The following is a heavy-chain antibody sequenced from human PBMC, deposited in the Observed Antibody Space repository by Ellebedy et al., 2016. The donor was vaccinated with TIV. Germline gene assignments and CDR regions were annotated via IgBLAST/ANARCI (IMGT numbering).Heavy chain of an antibody. CDR2: IYSDAAT. Sequence: GESLKISCVASGFTFSSYAMCWVRQAPGKGLEWLSVIYSDAATYYADSVKGRFTISRDNSKNTLYLQMNSLRAEDTAVYYCARGFRFGMDVWGQGTTVTVSS. CDR1: GFTFSSYA. J-gene: IGHJ6*02. D-gene: IGHD3-10*01. CDR3: ARGFRFGMDV. V-gene: IGHV3-66*01.